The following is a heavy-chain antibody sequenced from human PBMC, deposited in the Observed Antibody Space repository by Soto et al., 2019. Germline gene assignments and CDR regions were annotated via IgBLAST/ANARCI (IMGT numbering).Heavy chain of an antibody. D-gene: IGHD3-3*01. CDR1: GGSISSSSYY. CDR2: IYYSGST. CDR3: ASQNVDTIFGVTVSGVFDY. J-gene: IGHJ4*02. V-gene: IGHV4-39*01. Sequence: PSETLSLTCTVSGGSISSSSYYWGWIRQPPGKGLEWIGSIYYSGSTYYNPSLKSRVTISVDTSKNQFSLKLSSVTAADTAVYYCASQNVDTIFGVTVSGVFDYWGQGTLVTVSS.